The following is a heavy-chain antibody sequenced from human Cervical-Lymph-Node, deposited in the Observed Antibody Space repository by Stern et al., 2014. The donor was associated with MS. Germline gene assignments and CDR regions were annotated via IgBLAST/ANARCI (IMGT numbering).Heavy chain of an antibody. Sequence: VQLVQSWSELKKPGASVKVSCKASGYTFTFYGINWVRQAPGQGLEYMGWINTNSGNPTYAQAFTGRFVFSLDTSVSTAYLQISGLKAEDTAVYYCARDKMLTTFDSWGQGTLVTVSS. V-gene: IGHV7-4-1*02. CDR2: INTNSGNP. CDR3: ARDKMLTTFDS. D-gene: IGHD4/OR15-4a*01. CDR1: GYTFTFYG. J-gene: IGHJ4*02.